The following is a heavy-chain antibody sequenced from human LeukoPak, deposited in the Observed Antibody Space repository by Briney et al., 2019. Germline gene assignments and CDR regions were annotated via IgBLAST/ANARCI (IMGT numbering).Heavy chain of an antibody. V-gene: IGHV4-34*01. CDR2: INHSGST. CDR1: GGSFSGYY. J-gene: IGHJ5*02. CDR3: ARASIRYYDFWSGYPNWFDP. D-gene: IGHD3-3*01. Sequence: SETLSLTCAVYGGSFSGYYRSWIRQPPGKGLEWIGEINHSGSTNYNPSLKSRVTISVDTSKNQFSLKLSSVTAADTAVYYCARASIRYYDFWSGYPNWFDPWGQGTLVTVSS.